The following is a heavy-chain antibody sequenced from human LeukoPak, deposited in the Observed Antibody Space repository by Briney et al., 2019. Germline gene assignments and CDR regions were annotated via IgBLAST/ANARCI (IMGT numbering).Heavy chain of an antibody. V-gene: IGHV3-30*04. CDR3: ARDYDYYYYGMDV. D-gene: IGHD3-16*01. Sequence: GGSLRLPCAASGFTFSSYAMHWVRQAPGKGLEWVAVISYDGSNKYYADSVKGRFTISRDNSKNTLYLQMNSLRAEDTAVYYCARDYDYYYYGMDVWGQGTTVTVSS. CDR1: GFTFSSYA. CDR2: ISYDGSNK. J-gene: IGHJ6*02.